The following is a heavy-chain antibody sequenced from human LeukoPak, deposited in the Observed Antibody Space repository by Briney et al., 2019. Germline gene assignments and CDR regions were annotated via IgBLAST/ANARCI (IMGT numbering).Heavy chain of an antibody. D-gene: IGHD3-22*01. Sequence: SPSETLSLTCTVSVGSITSYYWSWIRQPPGKGLEWIGYIYYSGATNYDPSLKSRVTISVDTSKNQFSLKLSSVTAADTAVYYCARLRNYDDSGYYPFDYWGQGTLVTVSS. CDR1: VGSITSYY. CDR2: IYYSGAT. CDR3: ARLRNYDDSGYYPFDY. V-gene: IGHV4-59*08. J-gene: IGHJ4*02.